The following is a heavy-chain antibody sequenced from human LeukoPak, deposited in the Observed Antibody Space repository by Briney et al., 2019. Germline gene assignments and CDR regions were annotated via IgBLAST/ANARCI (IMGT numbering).Heavy chain of an antibody. CDR3: ARDSEGDLFDY. CDR2: IYSGGST. V-gene: IGHV3-66*02. D-gene: IGHD2-21*02. CDR1: RFTVSINY. J-gene: IGHJ4*02. Sequence: GGSLRLSCAASRFTVSINYMSWVRQAPGKGLEGVSVIYSGGSTYYADSVKGRFTISRDKSKNTLYLQMNSLRADDTAVYYCARDSEGDLFDYWGQGTLVTVSS.